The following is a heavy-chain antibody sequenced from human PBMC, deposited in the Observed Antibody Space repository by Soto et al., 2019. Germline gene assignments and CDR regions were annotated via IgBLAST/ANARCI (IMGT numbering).Heavy chain of an antibody. D-gene: IGHD6-6*01. CDR3: ASHSSSSLDLGYAMDV. J-gene: IGHJ6*02. Sequence: PGESLKIACKGSGYSFTTYWIGWVRQMPGKGLEWMGSIYPGDSDTRYSPSFQGQVTISADKSISTAYLQWNSLKASDTAMYYCASHSSSSLDLGYAMDVWGQGTTVTVSS. CDR1: GYSFTTYW. V-gene: IGHV5-51*01. CDR2: IYPGDSDT.